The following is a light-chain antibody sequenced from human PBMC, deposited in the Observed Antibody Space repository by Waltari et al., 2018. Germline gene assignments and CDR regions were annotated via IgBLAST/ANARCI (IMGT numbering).Light chain of an antibody. Sequence: SSELTQDPAVSVALGQTVRITCQGDGLSRYFASWYQQKPRQAPLLLIYAKNNRPSGIPDRFSGSSSGNIASLTITGAQAEDEADYYCCARDSSGEHYVFGSGTKVTVL. J-gene: IGLJ1*01. V-gene: IGLV3-19*01. CDR3: CARDSSGEHYV. CDR2: AKN. CDR1: GLSRYF.